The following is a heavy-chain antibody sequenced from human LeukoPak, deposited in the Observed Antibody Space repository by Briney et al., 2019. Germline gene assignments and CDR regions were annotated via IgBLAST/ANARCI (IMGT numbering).Heavy chain of an antibody. Sequence: SETLSLTCAAYGGSFSGYYWSWIRKPPGKGLEWIGEINHSGSTNYNPSLKSRVTISVDTSKNQFSLKLSSVTAADTAVYYCARGRRYYYGSGSYYLDYWGQGTLVTVSS. J-gene: IGHJ4*02. CDR1: GGSFSGYY. D-gene: IGHD3-10*01. CDR2: INHSGST. V-gene: IGHV4-34*01. CDR3: ARGRRYYYGSGSYYLDY.